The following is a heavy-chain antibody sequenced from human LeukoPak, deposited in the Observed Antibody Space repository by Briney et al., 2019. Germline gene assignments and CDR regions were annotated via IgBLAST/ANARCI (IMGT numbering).Heavy chain of an antibody. V-gene: IGHV3-7*01. CDR3: ARDLDYYGSGSYI. CDR2: IKQDGSEK. Sequence: GGSLRLSCAASGFIFSTCWMSWVRQAPGKGLEWVASIKQDGSEKYYVDSVKGRFTISRDNAKNSLYLQMNSLRAEDTAVYYCARDLDYYGSGSYIWGQGTLVTVSS. D-gene: IGHD3-10*01. CDR1: GFIFSTCW. J-gene: IGHJ4*02.